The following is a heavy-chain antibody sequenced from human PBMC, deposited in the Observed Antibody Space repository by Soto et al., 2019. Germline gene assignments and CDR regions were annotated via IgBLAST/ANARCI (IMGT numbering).Heavy chain of an antibody. Sequence: QVQLVQSGAEVKKPGASVKVSCKASGYTFTSYDINWVRQATGQGIEWMGWMNPNSGNTGYAQKFQGRVTMTRNTSISTAYMELSSLRSEDTAVYYCARDGGQLEPRRATYYYYGMDVWGQGTTVTVSS. CDR1: GYTFTSYD. J-gene: IGHJ6*02. V-gene: IGHV1-8*01. D-gene: IGHD6-13*01. CDR3: ARDGGQLEPRRATYYYYGMDV. CDR2: MNPNSGNT.